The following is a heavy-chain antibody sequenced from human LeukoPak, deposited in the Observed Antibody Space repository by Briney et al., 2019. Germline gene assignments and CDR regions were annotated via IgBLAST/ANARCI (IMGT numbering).Heavy chain of an antibody. CDR2: INHSGST. J-gene: IGHJ3*02. Sequence: PSETLSLTCAVYGGSFSGYYWGWIRQPPGKGLEWIGEINHSGSTNYNPSLKSRVTISVDTSKNQFSLKLSSVTAADTAVYYCARGKGYSSGWYVADAFDIWGQGTMVTVSS. V-gene: IGHV4-34*01. CDR3: ARGKGYSSGWYVADAFDI. CDR1: GGSFSGYY. D-gene: IGHD6-19*01.